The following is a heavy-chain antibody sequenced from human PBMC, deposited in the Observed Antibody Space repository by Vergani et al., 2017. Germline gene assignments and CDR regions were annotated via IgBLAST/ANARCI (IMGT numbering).Heavy chain of an antibody. J-gene: IGHJ3*01. Sequence: QVQLQESGPGLVKPSQTLSLTCTVSGASINNDFYYWHWIRQPAGKGLEWIGRIYVSGITDYNSSLQSRVSMSVDTSKNQFSLTKTSVTAAYTSVYYCARDNKQLRPRAFELWGQGTMVTGSS. D-gene: IGHD4-23*01. CDR1: GASINNDFYY. CDR3: ARDNKQLRPRAFEL. V-gene: IGHV4-61*02. CDR2: IYVSGIT.